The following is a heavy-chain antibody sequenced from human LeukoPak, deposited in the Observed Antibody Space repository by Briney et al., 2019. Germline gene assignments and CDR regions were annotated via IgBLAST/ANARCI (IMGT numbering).Heavy chain of an antibody. CDR2: IWYDGSNK. V-gene: IGHV3-33*08. CDR1: GFTLSNAW. CDR3: ARATAMVTGFDY. J-gene: IGHJ4*02. Sequence: PGGSLRLSCAASGFTLSNAWMTWVRQAPGKGLEWVAVIWYDGSNKYYADSVKGRFTISRDNSKNTLYLQMNSLRAEDTAVYYCARATAMVTGFDYWGQGTLVTVSS. D-gene: IGHD5-18*01.